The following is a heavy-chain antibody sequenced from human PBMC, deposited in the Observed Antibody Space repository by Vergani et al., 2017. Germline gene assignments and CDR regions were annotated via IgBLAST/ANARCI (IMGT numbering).Heavy chain of an antibody. D-gene: IGHD3-3*01. CDR2: ISWNSVEI. V-gene: IGHV3-9*01. CDR3: TKSGAYYFWSGPYNY. CDR1: GFSFDDYA. J-gene: IGHJ4*02. Sequence: VQLVESGGGVVQPGGSLRLSCAASGFSFDDYAMHWVRQAPGKGLEWVSGISWNSVEIGYADSVKGRFTISRNNVMNSLYLQMNSLRTEDTALYYCTKSGAYYFWSGPYNYWGQGTLITVSS.